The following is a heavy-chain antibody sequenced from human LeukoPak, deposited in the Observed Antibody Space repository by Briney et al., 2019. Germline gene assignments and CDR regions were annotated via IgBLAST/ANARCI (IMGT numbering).Heavy chain of an antibody. J-gene: IGHJ4*02. V-gene: IGHV3-53*01. Sequence: GGSLRLSCAASGFTVSSNHMSWVRQAPGKGLEWVSFIYSGGSTYYADPVKGRFTISRDNSNNTLYLQMNSLRAEDTAVYYCATHSRSLRAFDYWGQGTLVTVSS. CDR1: GFTVSSNH. CDR2: IYSGGST. D-gene: IGHD1-26*01. CDR3: ATHSRSLRAFDY.